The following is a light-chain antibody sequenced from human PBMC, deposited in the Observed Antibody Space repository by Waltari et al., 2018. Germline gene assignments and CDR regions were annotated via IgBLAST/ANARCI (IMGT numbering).Light chain of an antibody. CDR2: DAS. Sequence: DIKMTQSPSTLSASVGDSVTITCRANQTISYRLAWYQQKPGKAPRLLIYDASILESGVPSRFSGSASGTEFTLSINSLQPDDFACYYCQQYNSYSWTFGQGTKVEIK. V-gene: IGKV1-5*01. CDR1: QTISYR. J-gene: IGKJ1*01. CDR3: QQYNSYSWT.